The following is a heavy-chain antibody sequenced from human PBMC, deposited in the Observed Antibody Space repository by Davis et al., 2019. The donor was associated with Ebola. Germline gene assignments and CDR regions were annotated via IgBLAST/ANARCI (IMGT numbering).Heavy chain of an antibody. D-gene: IGHD6-19*01. J-gene: IGHJ4*02. V-gene: IGHV1-3*01. CDR3: AREVSRGAVAGVFFDY. CDR2: INAGNGNT. Sequence: ASVKVSCKASGYTFTGYTMHWVRQAPGQRLEWMGWINAGNGNTKYSQRFQGRVTMTSDTSASTAYMDLSSLRSEDTAVYYCAREVSRGAVAGVFFDYWGQGTLVTVSS. CDR1: GYTFTGYT.